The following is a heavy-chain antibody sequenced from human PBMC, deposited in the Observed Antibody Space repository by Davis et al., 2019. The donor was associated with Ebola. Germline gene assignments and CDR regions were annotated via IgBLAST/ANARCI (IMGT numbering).Heavy chain of an antibody. V-gene: IGHV4-59*12. CDR2: IYYSGST. CDR1: GGSISSYY. J-gene: IGHJ4*02. Sequence: PSETLSLTCTVSGGSISSYYWSWIRQPPGKGLEWIGYIYYSGSTSYNPSLKSRVTISVDTSKNQFSLKLSSVTAADTAVYYCAREYYDSSGYYSRVFDYWGQGTLVTVSS. CDR3: AREYYDSSGYYSRVFDY. D-gene: IGHD3-22*01.